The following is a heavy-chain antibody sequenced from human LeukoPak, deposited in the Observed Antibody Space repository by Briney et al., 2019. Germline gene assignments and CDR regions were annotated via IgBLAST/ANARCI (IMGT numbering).Heavy chain of an antibody. V-gene: IGHV4-39*01. D-gene: IGHD3-16*01. Sequence: SETLSLTCTVSGGSISSSSYYWGWIRQPPGKGLEWIGSIYYSGSTYYNSSLKSRVTISVDTSKNQFSLKLSSVTAADTAVYYCARHGRLGDHDAFDIWGQGTMVTVSS. CDR2: IYYSGST. CDR3: ARHGRLGDHDAFDI. CDR1: GGSISSSSYY. J-gene: IGHJ3*02.